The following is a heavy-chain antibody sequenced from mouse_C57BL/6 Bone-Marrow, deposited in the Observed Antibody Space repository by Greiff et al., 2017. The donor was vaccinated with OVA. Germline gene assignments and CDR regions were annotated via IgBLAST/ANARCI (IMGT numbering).Heavy chain of an antibody. CDR1: GFTFNTSA. V-gene: IGHV10-3*01. CDR2: IRSKSSNYAT. J-gene: IGHJ4*01. Sequence: EVKLMESGGGLVQPKGSLKLSCAASGFTFNTSAMHWVRQAPGKGLEWVARIRSKSSNYATYYADSVKDRFTISRDDSQSMLYLQMNNLKTEDTAMYYCVREGGPHYYGSSYGYYAMDYWGQGTSVTVSS. D-gene: IGHD1-1*01. CDR3: VREGGPHYYGSSYGYYAMDY.